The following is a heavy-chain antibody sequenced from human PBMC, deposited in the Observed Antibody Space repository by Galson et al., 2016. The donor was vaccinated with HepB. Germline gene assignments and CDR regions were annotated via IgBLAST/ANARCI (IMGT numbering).Heavy chain of an antibody. D-gene: IGHD5-24*01. J-gene: IGHJ4*02. CDR3: SHNVVDSGTRVFDS. V-gene: IGHV2-5*02. CDR1: GFSLSSSGEC. Sequence: PALVKPTQTLTLTCTFTGFSLSSSGECVGWIRQPPGKALEWLALVYWDDDKRYNALLKSRLTITKDTSKNQVVLTMTNMDPVHPGTYFCSHNVVDSGTRVFDSWGQGALVSVSS. CDR2: VYWDDDK.